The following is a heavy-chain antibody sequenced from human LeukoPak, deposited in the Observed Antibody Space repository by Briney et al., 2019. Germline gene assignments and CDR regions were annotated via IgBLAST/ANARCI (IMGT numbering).Heavy chain of an antibody. CDR2: IYPGDSDT. D-gene: IGHD6-13*01. CDR3: ARHYEPIAAAPPWFDP. V-gene: IGHV5-51*01. Sequence: GESLKISCQGSGYSFTSYWIGWVRQLPGKGLEWMGIIYPGDSDTRYSPSFQGQVTISADKSISTAYLQWSSLKASDTAMYYCARHYEPIAAAPPWFDPWGQGTLVTVSS. CDR1: GYSFTSYW. J-gene: IGHJ5*02.